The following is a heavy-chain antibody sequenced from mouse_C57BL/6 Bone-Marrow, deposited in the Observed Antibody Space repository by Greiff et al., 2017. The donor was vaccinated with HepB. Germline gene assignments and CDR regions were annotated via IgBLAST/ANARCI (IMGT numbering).Heavy chain of an antibody. D-gene: IGHD4-1*01. Sequence: EVQLVESGPELVKPGASVKISCKASGYSFTDYNMNWVKQSNGKSLEWIGVINPNYGTTSYNQKFKGKATLTVDQSSSTAYMQLNSLTSEDSAVYYCAREGKLGRECYFDYWGEGTTLTDSS. J-gene: IGHJ2*01. CDR1: GYSFTDYN. V-gene: IGHV1-39*01. CDR3: AREGKLGRECYFDY. CDR2: INPNYGTT.